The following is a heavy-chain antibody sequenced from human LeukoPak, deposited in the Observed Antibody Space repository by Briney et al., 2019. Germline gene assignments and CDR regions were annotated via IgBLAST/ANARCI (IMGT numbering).Heavy chain of an antibody. J-gene: IGHJ4*02. CDR2: IIPIFGTA. CDR1: GGTFSSYA. CDR3: ARQRDYYDSSGSTHYFDY. D-gene: IGHD3-22*01. V-gene: IGHV1-69*05. Sequence: SVKVSCKASGGTFSSYAINWVRQAPGQGLEWMGGIIPIFGTANYAQKFQGRVTITTDESTITAYMELSSLRSEDTAVYYCARQRDYYDSSGSTHYFDYWGQGTLVTVSS.